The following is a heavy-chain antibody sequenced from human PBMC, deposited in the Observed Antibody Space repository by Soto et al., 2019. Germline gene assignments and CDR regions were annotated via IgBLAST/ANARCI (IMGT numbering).Heavy chain of an antibody. CDR2: IRGSGGDT. Sequence: GSLRLLCAASGXAFSAYSMNWVRQAPGKGLEWVSVIRGSGGDTYYVDSVKCRFTISRDNSKNTLYLQMNSLRAEDTAIYYCARGLSLSYWDLLHFPPPDYWGQGTLGTVS. J-gene: IGHJ4*02. V-gene: IGHV3-23*01. CDR1: GXAFSAYS. CDR3: ARGLSLSYWDLLHFPPPDY. D-gene: IGHD1-26*01.